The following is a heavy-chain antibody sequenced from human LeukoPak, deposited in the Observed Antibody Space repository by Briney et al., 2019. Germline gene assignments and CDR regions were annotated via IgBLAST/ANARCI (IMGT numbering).Heavy chain of an antibody. D-gene: IGHD6-6*01. J-gene: IGHJ4*02. CDR3: ARGGYSSSSRRGGIDY. CDR2: INPNSGGT. V-gene: IGHV1-2*02. CDR1: GYTFTGYY. Sequence: GASVKVSCKASGYTFTGYYMHWGRQAPGQGLEWMGWINPNSGGTNYAQKFQGRVTMTRDTSISTAYMELSRLRSDDTAVYYCARGGYSSSSRRGGIDYWGQGTLVTVSS.